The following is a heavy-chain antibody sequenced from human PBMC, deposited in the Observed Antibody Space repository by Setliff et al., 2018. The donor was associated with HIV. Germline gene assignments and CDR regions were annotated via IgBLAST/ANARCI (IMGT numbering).Heavy chain of an antibody. CDR3: VRDPGGIFDAFDV. CDR2: MNTDGSST. J-gene: IGHJ3*01. Sequence: PGGSLRLSCAASGFTFSSYWMHWVRQAPGKGLVWVFGMNTDGSSTRYADSVKGRFTISRDNAKNMLYLQMNSLSADDTAVYYCVRDPGGIFDAFDVWGQGTMVTVSS. V-gene: IGHV3-74*01. CDR1: GFTFSSYW. D-gene: IGHD3-3*01.